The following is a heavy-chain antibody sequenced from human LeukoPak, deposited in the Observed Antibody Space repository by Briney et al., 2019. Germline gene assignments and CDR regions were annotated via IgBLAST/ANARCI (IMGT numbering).Heavy chain of an antibody. CDR2: ISSSGGTI. CDR3: ATGPSGYFFNY. J-gene: IGHJ4*02. V-gene: IGHV3-11*04. D-gene: IGHD2-8*02. CDR1: GFTFSDYY. Sequence: PGGSLRLSCAASGFTFSDYYMNWIRQAPGQGPEWISYISSSGGTIFYADSVKGRFTISRDNAKNSVYLQMNSLRAEDTAVYYCATGPSGYFFNYWGQGTLVTVSS.